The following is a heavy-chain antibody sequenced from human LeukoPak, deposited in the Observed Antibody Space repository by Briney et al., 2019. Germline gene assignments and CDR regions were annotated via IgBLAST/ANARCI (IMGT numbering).Heavy chain of an antibody. J-gene: IGHJ3*02. D-gene: IGHD2/OR15-2a*01. CDR3: AKSLLTTATRTGRAFDI. CDR2: ISAGADVI. V-gene: IGHV3-23*01. Sequence: SGGSLRLSCEAAGFSFRDYPMGWVRRASGKRLEWVSGISAGADVIFYADPVKGRFTISRDNSKNTLYLQMNSLRAEDSAEYYCAKSLLTTATRTGRAFDIWGQGTMVTVSA. CDR1: GFSFRDYP.